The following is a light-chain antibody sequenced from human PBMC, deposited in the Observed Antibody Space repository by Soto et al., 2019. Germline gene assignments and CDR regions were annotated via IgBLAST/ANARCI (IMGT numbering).Light chain of an antibody. CDR2: EGS. CDR1: SSDVGGYQY. CDR3: YSYAGSNIWV. V-gene: IGLV2-8*01. Sequence: QSALTQPPSASVSPGQSVTISCTGTSSDVGGYQYVSWYQHHPGKAPKLMIYEGSKRPSGVPDRFSGSKSGNTASLTVSGLQAEDEADYYCYSYAGSNIWVFGTGTKLTVL. J-gene: IGLJ1*01.